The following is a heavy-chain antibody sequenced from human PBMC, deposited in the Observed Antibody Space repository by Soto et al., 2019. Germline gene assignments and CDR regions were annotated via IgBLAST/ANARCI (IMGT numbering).Heavy chain of an antibody. J-gene: IGHJ4*02. CDR3: ARGGAMGVDS. Sequence: PGGSLRLSCAASGFTFSSYAMHWVRQAPGKGLEWVAVISYDGITTNYADSVKGRLTVSRDNAKNTVYLHVNTLRDEDTAVYYCARGGAMGVDSWGQGTLVTVSS. V-gene: IGHV3-30-3*01. CDR1: GFTFSSYA. D-gene: IGHD1-26*01. CDR2: ISYDGITT.